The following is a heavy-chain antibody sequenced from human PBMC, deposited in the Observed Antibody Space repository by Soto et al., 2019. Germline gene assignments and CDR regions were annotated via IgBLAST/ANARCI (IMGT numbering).Heavy chain of an antibody. V-gene: IGHV1-69*13. D-gene: IGHD3-22*01. CDR3: ARLGSYDSSGYFKAFDI. Sequence: SVKVSCKASGGTFSSYAISWVRQAPGQGLEWMGGIIPIFGTANYAQKFQGRVTITADESTSTAYMELSSLRSEDTAVYYCARLGSYDSSGYFKAFDIWGQGTMVTVS. CDR2: IIPIFGTA. CDR1: GGTFSSYA. J-gene: IGHJ3*02.